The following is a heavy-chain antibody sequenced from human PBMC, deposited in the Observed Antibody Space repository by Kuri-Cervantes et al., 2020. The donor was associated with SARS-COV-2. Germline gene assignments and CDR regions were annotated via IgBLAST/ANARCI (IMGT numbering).Heavy chain of an antibody. CDR2: ISTSSSYI. V-gene: IGHV3-21*01. Sequence: ETLSLTCAVYGGSFSAYYWSWVRQAPGKGLEWVSSISTSSSYIYYADSVKGRFTISRDTAKNSLYLQMHSLRAEDTAVYYCAREMGRFWSNYYPTYFDYWGQGTLVTVSS. J-gene: IGHJ4*02. CDR1: GGSFSAYY. D-gene: IGHD3-3*01. CDR3: AREMGRFWSNYYPTYFDY.